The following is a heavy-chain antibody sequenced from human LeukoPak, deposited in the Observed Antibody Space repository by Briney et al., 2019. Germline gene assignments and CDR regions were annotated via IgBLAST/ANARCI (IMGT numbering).Heavy chain of an antibody. CDR1: AYTLTVYY. J-gene: IGHJ4*02. D-gene: IGHD3-22*01. Sequence: ASVKVSCKASAYTLTVYYIHWVRQAPGQGLEWMGWINPNSGGTNYAQNFQGRVTMTRDMSITTAYMELGRLRSDDTAVYYCARVGGYDYDSSGYNGLNYWGQGTLVTVSS. CDR2: INPNSGGT. CDR3: ARVGGYDYDSSGYNGLNY. V-gene: IGHV1-2*02.